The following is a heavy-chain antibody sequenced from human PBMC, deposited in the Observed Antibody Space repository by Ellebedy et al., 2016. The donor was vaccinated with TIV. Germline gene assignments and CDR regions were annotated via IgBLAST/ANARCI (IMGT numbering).Heavy chain of an antibody. V-gene: IGHV4-30-4*01. Sequence: MPSETLSLTCIVSGASISTGDYYWSWIRQSPGTGPEWIGYIYYSGSTDYNPSLKSRVIISVDTSKNQFSLRLRSVTAADTAVYYCARLRSSSSFLANVFDYWGQGSLVTVSS. J-gene: IGHJ4*02. CDR2: IYYSGST. D-gene: IGHD6-6*01. CDR3: ARLRSSSSFLANVFDY. CDR1: GASISTGDYY.